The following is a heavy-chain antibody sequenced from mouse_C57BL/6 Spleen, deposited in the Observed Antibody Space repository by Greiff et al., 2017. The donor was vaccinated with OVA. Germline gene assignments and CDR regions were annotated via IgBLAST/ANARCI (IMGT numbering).Heavy chain of an antibody. CDR2: FHPYNDDT. J-gene: IGHJ3*01. CDR3: ARRDYDEGSWFAY. CDR1: GYTFTTYP. Sequence: VQLKQSGAELVKPGASVKMSCKASGYTFTTYPIEWMKQNHGKSLEWIGNFHPYNDDTKYNEKFKGKATLTVEKSSSTVYLELSRLTSDDSAVYYCARRDYDEGSWFAYWGQGTLVTVSA. V-gene: IGHV1-47*01. D-gene: IGHD2-4*01.